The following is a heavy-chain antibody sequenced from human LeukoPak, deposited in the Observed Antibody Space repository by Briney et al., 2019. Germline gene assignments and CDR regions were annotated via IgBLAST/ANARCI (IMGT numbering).Heavy chain of an antibody. Sequence: SETLSLTCTVSGGSISSGGYYWSWIRQHPGKGLEWIGYIYYSGSTYYNPSLKSRVTISVDTSKNQFSLKLSSVTAADTAVYYCARSFSTITIFGVVRNWFDPWGQGTLVTVSS. D-gene: IGHD3-3*01. CDR2: IYYSGST. J-gene: IGHJ5*02. CDR1: GGSISSGGYY. V-gene: IGHV4-31*03. CDR3: ARSFSTITIFGVVRNWFDP.